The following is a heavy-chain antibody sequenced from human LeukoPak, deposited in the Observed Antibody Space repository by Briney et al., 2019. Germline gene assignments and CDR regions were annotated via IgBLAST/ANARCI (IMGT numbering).Heavy chain of an antibody. D-gene: IGHD3-10*01. CDR2: ISWNSGSI. V-gene: IGHV3-9*01. Sequence: PGGSLRLSCAASGFTFDDYAMHWVRQAPGKGLEWVSGISWNSGSIGYADSVKGRFTISRDNAKNSLYLQMNSLRAEDTALYYCAKDRVSSYYGSGSPFDYWGQGTLVTVSS. CDR3: AKDRVSSYYGSGSPFDY. J-gene: IGHJ4*02. CDR1: GFTFDDYA.